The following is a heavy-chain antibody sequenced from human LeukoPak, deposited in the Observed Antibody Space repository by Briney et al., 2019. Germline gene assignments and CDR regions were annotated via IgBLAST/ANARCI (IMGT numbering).Heavy chain of an antibody. CDR1: GYTFTGYY. CDR3: ARSFQGSSSWYVY. Sequence: ASVKVSYKASGYTFTGYYMHWVRQAPGQGLEWMGWINPNSGGTNYAQKFQGRVTMTRDTSISTAYMELSRLRSDDTAVYYCARSFQGSSSWYVYWGQGTLVTVSS. D-gene: IGHD6-13*01. J-gene: IGHJ4*02. V-gene: IGHV1-2*02. CDR2: INPNSGGT.